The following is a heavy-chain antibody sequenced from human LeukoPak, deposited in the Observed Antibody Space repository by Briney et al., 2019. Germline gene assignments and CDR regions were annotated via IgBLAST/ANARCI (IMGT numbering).Heavy chain of an antibody. CDR3: AREPQSPGSYYYYGLDV. V-gene: IGHV1-18*01. CDR2: TSPYNGHT. CDR1: GYTFSNYG. J-gene: IGHJ6*02. D-gene: IGHD5-12*01. Sequence: ASVKVSCKASGYTFSNYGISWVRQAPGQGLEWLGWTSPYNGHTNYAQEFQGRVNMTTDTYTSTAYIELRSLRSDDTAVYYCAREPQSPGSYYYYGLDVWGQGTTVTVSS.